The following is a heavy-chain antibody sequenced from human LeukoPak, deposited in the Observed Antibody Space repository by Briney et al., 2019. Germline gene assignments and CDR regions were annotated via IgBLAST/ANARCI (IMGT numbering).Heavy chain of an antibody. V-gene: IGHV1-2*02. CDR2: INPNSGGT. CDR1: GYTFTGYY. CDR3: ATSHTTYADYEPPDY. Sequence: ASVEVSCKASGYTFTGYYIHWVRQAPGQGLEWMGWINPNSGGTKYAQKFQGRVTMTRDTSITTAYMELSRLISDDTAVYYCATSHTTYADYEPPDYWGQGTLVTVSS. J-gene: IGHJ4*02. D-gene: IGHD4-17*01.